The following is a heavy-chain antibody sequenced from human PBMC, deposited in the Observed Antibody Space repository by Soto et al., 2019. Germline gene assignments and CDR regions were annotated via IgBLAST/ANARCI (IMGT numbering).Heavy chain of an antibody. Sequence: GGSLRLSCAASGFTFSSYSMNWVRQAPGKGLEWVSYISSSSSTIYYADSVKGRFTISRDNAKNSLYLQMNSLRDEDTAVYYCARDPRWGDCSSTSCFSYGMDVWGQGTTVTVSS. CDR2: ISSSSSTI. D-gene: IGHD2-2*01. V-gene: IGHV3-48*02. J-gene: IGHJ6*02. CDR3: ARDPRWGDCSSTSCFSYGMDV. CDR1: GFTFSSYS.